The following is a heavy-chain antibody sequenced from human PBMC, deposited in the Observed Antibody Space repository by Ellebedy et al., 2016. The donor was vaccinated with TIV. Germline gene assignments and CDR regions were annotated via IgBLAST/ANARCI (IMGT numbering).Heavy chain of an antibody. J-gene: IGHJ4*02. V-gene: IGHV3-23*01. Sequence: GESLKISCAASGFTFSSIAMTWVRQAPGKGLEWVSTFSAGGGTYYADSVKCRFTISRDNSKNTLYLQMNSLRAEDTAVYYCAPDTAMVDWGQGTLVTVSS. CDR2: FSAGGGT. CDR3: APDTAMVD. D-gene: IGHD5-18*01. CDR1: GFTFSSIA.